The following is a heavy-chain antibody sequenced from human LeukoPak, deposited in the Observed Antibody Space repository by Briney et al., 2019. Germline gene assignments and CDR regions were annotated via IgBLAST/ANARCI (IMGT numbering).Heavy chain of an antibody. CDR1: GFTFSSYA. V-gene: IGHV3-23*01. CDR2: ISGSGGST. J-gene: IGHJ6*02. CDR3: AKDSSGWYYYYYGMDV. D-gene: IGHD6-19*01. Sequence: GGSLRLSCAASGFTFSSYAMSWVRQAPGKGLEWVSAISGSGGSTYYADSVKGRFTISRDNSKNTLYLQMNSLRAEDTAVYYCAKDSSGWYYYYYGMDVWGQGTTVTVSS.